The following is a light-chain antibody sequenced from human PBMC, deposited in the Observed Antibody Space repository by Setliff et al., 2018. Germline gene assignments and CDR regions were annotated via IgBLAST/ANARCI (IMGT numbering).Light chain of an antibody. V-gene: IGLV2-8*01. CDR2: EVT. CDR1: SNDVGAYNY. J-gene: IGLJ1*01. Sequence: ALAQPPSASGSPGQSLTISCTGTSNDVGAYNYVSWYQQHPGRAPKLMIYEVTKRPSGVPDRFSGSKSGNTASLTVSGLQGEDEADYYCSSYASSINPYVFGTGTKVTVL. CDR3: SSYASSINPYV.